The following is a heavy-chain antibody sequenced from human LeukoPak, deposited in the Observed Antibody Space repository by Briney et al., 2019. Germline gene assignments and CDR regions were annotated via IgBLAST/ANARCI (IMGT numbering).Heavy chain of an antibody. CDR1: GGSISSYY. D-gene: IGHD3-3*01. CDR2: IYYSGGT. J-gene: IGHJ4*02. Sequence: SETLSLTCTVSGGSISSYYWSWIRQPPGKGLEWIGYIYYSGGTNYNPSLKSRVTISVDTSKNQFSLKLSSVTAADTAVYYCARASIWSGSYYFDYWGQGTLVTVSS. V-gene: IGHV4-59*12. CDR3: ARASIWSGSYYFDY.